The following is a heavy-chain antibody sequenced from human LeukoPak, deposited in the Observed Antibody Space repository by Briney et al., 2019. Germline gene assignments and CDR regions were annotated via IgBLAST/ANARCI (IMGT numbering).Heavy chain of an antibody. CDR1: GYTFTSYG. Sequence: ASVKVSFKASGYTFTSYGISWVRQAPGQGLEWMGWISAYNGNTNYAQKLQGRVTMTTDTSTSTAYMELRSLRPDDTAVYYCARDYYDSSGYWGLTYYYGMDVWGQGTTVTVSS. D-gene: IGHD3-22*01. V-gene: IGHV1-18*01. CDR3: ARDYYDSSGYWGLTYYYGMDV. J-gene: IGHJ6*02. CDR2: ISAYNGNT.